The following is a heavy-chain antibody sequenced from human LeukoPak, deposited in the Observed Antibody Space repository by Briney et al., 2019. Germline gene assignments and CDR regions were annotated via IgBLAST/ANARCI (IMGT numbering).Heavy chain of an antibody. CDR1: GFTFSSYG. Sequence: GGSLRLSCAASGFTFSSYGKHWVRQAPGKGLEWVAFIRYDGSNKYYADSVKGRFTISRDNSKNTLYLQMNSLRAEDTAVYYCAKVGVIAANFDYWGQGTLVTVSS. D-gene: IGHD6-13*01. CDR3: AKVGVIAANFDY. V-gene: IGHV3-30*02. J-gene: IGHJ4*02. CDR2: IRYDGSNK.